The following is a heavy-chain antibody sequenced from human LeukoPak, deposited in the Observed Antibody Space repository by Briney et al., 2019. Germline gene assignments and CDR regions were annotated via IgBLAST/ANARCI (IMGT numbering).Heavy chain of an antibody. CDR1: GFTFSSYS. CDR3: TSLTDLSDYYGMDV. J-gene: IGHJ6*02. CDR2: ISPRSSTI. Sequence: PGGSLRLSCAASGFTFSSYSMNWVRQAPGKGLEWVSHISPRSSTIYYADSVKGRFTISRDNAKNSLYLQMNSLRDEDTAVYYCTSLTDLSDYYGMDVWGQGTTVTVSS. D-gene: IGHD2-21*02. V-gene: IGHV3-48*02.